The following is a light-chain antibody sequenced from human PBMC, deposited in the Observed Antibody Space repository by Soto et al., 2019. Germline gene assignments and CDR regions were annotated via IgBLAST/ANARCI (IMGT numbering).Light chain of an antibody. CDR1: QSVGSS. CDR2: DAS. V-gene: IGKV3D-15*01. CDR3: QQYNNWPPIT. J-gene: IGKJ5*01. Sequence: EIVLTQSPATLSLSPGERATLSWRASQSVGSSLAWYQQKPGQAPRLLIYDASTRATGIPARFSGSGSGTEFILTISSLQSEDFGVYYCQQYNNWPPITFGQGTRLEIK.